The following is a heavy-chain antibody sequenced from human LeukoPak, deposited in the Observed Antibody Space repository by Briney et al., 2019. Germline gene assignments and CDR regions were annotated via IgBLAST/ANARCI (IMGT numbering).Heavy chain of an antibody. CDR3: AKGIWTGRRGAFDI. D-gene: IGHD1-1*01. CDR1: GFTFSSYG. CDR2: ISYDGSNK. V-gene: IGHV3-30*18. Sequence: GGSLRLSCAASGFTFSSYGMHWVRQAPGKGLEWVAVISYDGSNKYYADSVKGRFTISRDNSKNTLYLQMNSLRAEDTAVYYCAKGIWTGRRGAFDIWAKGQWSPSLQ. J-gene: IGHJ3*02.